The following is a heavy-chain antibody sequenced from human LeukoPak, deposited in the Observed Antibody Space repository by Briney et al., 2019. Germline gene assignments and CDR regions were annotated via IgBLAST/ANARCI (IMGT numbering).Heavy chain of an antibody. CDR2: ISYDGRKK. CDR1: GFTSSTYT. Sequence: PGGSLRLSCAVSGFTSSTYTMHWVRQAPGKGLEWVALISYDGRKKYYADFVKGRFTISRDNSKNTQYLQMNSLRAEDTAVYYCARDNSGYDYAFDIWGQGTMVTVSS. D-gene: IGHD5-12*01. J-gene: IGHJ3*02. V-gene: IGHV3-30*04. CDR3: ARDNSGYDYAFDI.